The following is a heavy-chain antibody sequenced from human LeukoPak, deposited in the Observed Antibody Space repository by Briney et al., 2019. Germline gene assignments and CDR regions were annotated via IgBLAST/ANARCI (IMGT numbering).Heavy chain of an antibody. D-gene: IGHD2-21*02. V-gene: IGHV3-30*04. J-gene: IGHJ6*02. Sequence: GGSLRLSCAASGFTFSSYAMHWVRQAPGKGLEWVAVISYDGSNKYYADSAKGRFTISRDNSKNTLYLQMNSLRAEDTAVYYCARDSGGDCGGDCYSSLGYCYYGMDVWGQGTTVTVSS. CDR2: ISYDGSNK. CDR3: ARDSGGDCGGDCYSSLGYCYYGMDV. CDR1: GFTFSSYA.